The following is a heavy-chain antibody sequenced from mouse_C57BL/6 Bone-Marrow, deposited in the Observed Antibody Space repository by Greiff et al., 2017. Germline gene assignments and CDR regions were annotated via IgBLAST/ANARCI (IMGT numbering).Heavy chain of an antibody. V-gene: IGHV5-6*01. Sequence: EVKLMESGGDLVKPGGSLKLSCAASGFTFSSYGMSWVRQTPDKRLEWVATISSGGSYTYYPDSVKGRCTISRDNAKNTLYLQLSSLKSEDTAMYYCAGLTGPYYFDYWGQGTTLTVAS. CDR3: AGLTGPYYFDY. D-gene: IGHD4-1*01. CDR1: GFTFSSYG. J-gene: IGHJ2*01. CDR2: ISSGGSYT.